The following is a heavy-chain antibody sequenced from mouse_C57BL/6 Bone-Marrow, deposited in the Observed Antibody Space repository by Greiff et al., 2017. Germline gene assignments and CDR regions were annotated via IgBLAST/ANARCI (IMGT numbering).Heavy chain of an antibody. J-gene: IGHJ4*01. CDR2: IYPRSGNT. D-gene: IGHD3-3*01. Sequence: VHLVESGAELARPGASVKLSCKASGYTFTSYGISWVKQSTGQGLEWIGEIYPRSGNTYYNEKFKGKATLTADKSSSTAYMELRSLTSEGSAVYFCAREGRGYAMDYWGQGTSVTVSS. CDR3: AREGRGYAMDY. V-gene: IGHV1-81*01. CDR1: GYTFTSYG.